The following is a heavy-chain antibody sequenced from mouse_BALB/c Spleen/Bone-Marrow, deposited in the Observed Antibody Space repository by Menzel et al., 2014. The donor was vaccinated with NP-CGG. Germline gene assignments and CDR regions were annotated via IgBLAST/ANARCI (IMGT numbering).Heavy chain of an antibody. CDR1: GISITTGNYR. Sequence: VQLKDSGPGLVKPSQTVSLTCTVTGISITTGNYRWSWIRQFPGNKLEWIGYIYYSGTITYNPSLTSRTTITRDTSKNQFFLEMNSLTAEDTATYYCARGAMITTGYFDYWGQGTPLTVSS. CDR3: ARGAMITTGYFDY. CDR2: IYYSGTI. J-gene: IGHJ2*01. D-gene: IGHD2-4*01. V-gene: IGHV3-5*02.